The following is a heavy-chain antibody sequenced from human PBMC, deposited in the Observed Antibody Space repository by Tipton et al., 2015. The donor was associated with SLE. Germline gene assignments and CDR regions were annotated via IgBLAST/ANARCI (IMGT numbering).Heavy chain of an antibody. Sequence: SLKLSCAASGFIFSSDWMHWVRQAPGKGLVWVSRIKSDGIITTYADSVKGRFTTYRDNAKNSLYLQMNSLRVDDTAVYYCARDPRNKGFDPWGQGTLVTVSS. CDR2: IKSDGIIT. D-gene: IGHD1/OR15-1a*01. V-gene: IGHV3-74*01. J-gene: IGHJ5*02. CDR3: ARDPRNKGFDP. CDR1: GFIFSSDW.